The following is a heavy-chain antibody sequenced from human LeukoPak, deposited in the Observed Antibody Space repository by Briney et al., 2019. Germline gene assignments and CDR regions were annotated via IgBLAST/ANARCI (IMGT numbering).Heavy chain of an antibody. V-gene: IGHV3-7*01. Sequence: GGSLRLSCSTSGFTFSTYWMGWVRQTPEKGLEWVANIKGDGSVINYAESVNGRFTISRDNAKNSLSLQMNGLTDDDTGLYYCAREGLPYSRDYWGQGTLVTVSS. D-gene: IGHD4-11*01. CDR1: GFTFSTYW. CDR3: AREGLPYSRDY. J-gene: IGHJ4*02. CDR2: IKGDGSVI.